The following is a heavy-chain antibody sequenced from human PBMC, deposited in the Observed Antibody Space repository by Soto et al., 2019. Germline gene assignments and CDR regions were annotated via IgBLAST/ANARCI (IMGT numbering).Heavy chain of an antibody. CDR1: GGSFSGYY. CDR3: ARARTYYYGSGSSNWFDP. D-gene: IGHD3-10*01. CDR2: INHSGST. Sequence: QVQLQQWGAGLLKPSETLSLTCAVYGGSFSGYYWSWIRQPPGKGLEWIGEINHSGSTNYHPSLKSRVTISVDTSKNQFSLKLSSVPAADTAVYYCARARTYYYGSGSSNWFDPWGQGTLVTVSS. V-gene: IGHV4-34*01. J-gene: IGHJ5*02.